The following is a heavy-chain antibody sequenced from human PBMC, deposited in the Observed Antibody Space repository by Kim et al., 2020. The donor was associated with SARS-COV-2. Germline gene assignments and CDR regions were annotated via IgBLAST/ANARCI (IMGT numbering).Heavy chain of an antibody. V-gene: IGHV1-69*13. Sequence: SVKVSCKASGGTFSSYAISWVRQAPGQGLEWMGGIIPIFGTANYAQKFQGRVTITADESTSTAYMELSSLRSEDTAVYYCARDVLYYYGSGSYISWGQGTLVTVSS. CDR3: ARDVLYYYGSGSYIS. CDR2: IIPIFGTA. D-gene: IGHD3-10*01. J-gene: IGHJ4*02. CDR1: GGTFSSYA.